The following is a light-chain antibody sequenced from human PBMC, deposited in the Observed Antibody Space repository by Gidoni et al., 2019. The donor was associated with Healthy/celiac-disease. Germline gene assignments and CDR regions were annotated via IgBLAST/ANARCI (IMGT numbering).Light chain of an antibody. V-gene: IGKV3-11*01. Sequence: EIVLTQSPATLSLSPGERATLSCRASQSVSSYLAWYQQKPGQAPRLLIYDASNRATGIPARFSGSGSGTDVTLTISSLEPEDFAVYYCQQRSNWPWTFXQXAKVXIK. J-gene: IGKJ1*01. CDR1: QSVSSY. CDR3: QQRSNWPWT. CDR2: DAS.